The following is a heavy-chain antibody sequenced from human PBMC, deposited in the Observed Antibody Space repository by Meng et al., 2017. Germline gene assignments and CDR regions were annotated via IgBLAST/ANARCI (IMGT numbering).Heavy chain of an antibody. CDR2: ITSSASTI. D-gene: IGHD6-13*01. CDR1: GFTFSDYY. J-gene: IGHJ4*02. Sequence: QVQRVESGGGLVKPAASLSLSCAASGFTFSDYYMSWIRQAPGKGLEWVSYITSSASTIHYADSVKGRFTISRDNAKNSLYLQMNSLRAEDTAVYYCARVMGSYSSDYWGPGTLVTVSS. CDR3: ARVMGSYSSDY. V-gene: IGHV3-11*01.